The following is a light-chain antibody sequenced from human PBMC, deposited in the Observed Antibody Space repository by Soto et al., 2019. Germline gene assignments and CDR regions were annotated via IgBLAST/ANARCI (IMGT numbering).Light chain of an antibody. CDR1: QTVSIY. Sequence: DIVLTQSPATLSLSPGERATLSCRASQTVSIYLAWYQQKPGQAPRLLMYDASNRATGIPARFSGSGSGTDFTLTISSLEPEDFAVYYCQHRSNWPPWTFGQGTKVDI. V-gene: IGKV3-11*01. CDR2: DAS. J-gene: IGKJ1*01. CDR3: QHRSNWPPWT.